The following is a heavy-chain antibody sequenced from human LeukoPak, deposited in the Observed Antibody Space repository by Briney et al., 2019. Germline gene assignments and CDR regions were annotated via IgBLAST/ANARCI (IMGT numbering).Heavy chain of an antibody. CDR2: ITGGGSGI. CDR3: AKWGDYDVLTGYYVSDY. J-gene: IGHJ4*02. V-gene: IGHV3-23*01. CDR1: GFTFSNYA. D-gene: IGHD3-9*01. Sequence: GASLRLSCAASGFTFSNYAMSWVRQAAGKGLEWVSAITGGGSGIYYADSMKSRFTISRDSSKNTLYLQINSLRAEDTAVYYCAKWGDYDVLTGYYVSDYWGQGTLVTVSS.